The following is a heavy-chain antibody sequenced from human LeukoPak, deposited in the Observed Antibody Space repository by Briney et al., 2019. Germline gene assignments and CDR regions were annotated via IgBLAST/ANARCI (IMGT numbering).Heavy chain of an antibody. CDR3: ARDGGYCSSTSCYSFDY. CDR1: GYTFTSYA. D-gene: IGHD2-2*01. CDR2: INAGNGNT. J-gene: IGHJ4*02. V-gene: IGHV1-3*01. Sequence: ASVKVSCKASGYTFTSYAMHWVRQAPGQRLEWMGWINAGNGNTKYSQKFQGRVTITRDTSASTAYMELSSLRSEDTAVYYCARDGGYCSSTSCYSFDYWGQGTLVTVPS.